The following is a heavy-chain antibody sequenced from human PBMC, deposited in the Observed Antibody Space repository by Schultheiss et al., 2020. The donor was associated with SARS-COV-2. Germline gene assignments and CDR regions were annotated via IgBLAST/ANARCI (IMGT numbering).Heavy chain of an antibody. D-gene: IGHD2-15*01. CDR3: ARRSLGYCSGGSCYSFYYYYMDV. J-gene: IGHJ6*03. CDR2: IYTSGST. Sequence: SETLSLTCTVSGASITSYYWSWIRQPAGKGLEWIGRIYTSGSTNYNPSLKSRVTMSVDTSMNQFSLKLSSVTAADTAVYYCARRSLGYCSGGSCYSFYYYYMDVWGKGTTVTVSS. CDR1: GASITSYY. V-gene: IGHV4-4*07.